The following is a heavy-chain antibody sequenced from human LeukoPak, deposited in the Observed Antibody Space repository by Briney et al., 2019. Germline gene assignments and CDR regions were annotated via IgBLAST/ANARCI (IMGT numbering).Heavy chain of an antibody. V-gene: IGHV1-8*01. CDR2: MNPNSGNT. Sequence: ASVKDSCKASGYTFTSYDINWVRQATGQGLEWMGWMNPNSGNTGYAQKFQGRVTMTRNTSISTAYMELSSLRSEDTAVYYCARAGITMVRGVPYYYYYMDVWGKGTTVTVSS. CDR3: ARAGITMVRGVPYYYYYMDV. D-gene: IGHD3-10*01. J-gene: IGHJ6*03. CDR1: GYTFTSYD.